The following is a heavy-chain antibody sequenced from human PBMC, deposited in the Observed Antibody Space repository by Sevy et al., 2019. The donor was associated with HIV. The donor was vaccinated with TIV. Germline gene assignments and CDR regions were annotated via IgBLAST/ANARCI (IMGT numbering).Heavy chain of an antibody. V-gene: IGHV3-15*01. Sequence: GGSLRLSCAASGFTFSNAWMSWVRKAPGKGLEWVGRIKSKTEGATRDFAAPVKGRLLISRDDSRNTVYLQMNSLKTEDTAVYYCTAGVGASDFDYWGQGTLVTVSS. CDR3: TAGVGASDFDY. J-gene: IGHJ4*02. CDR2: IKSKTEGATR. D-gene: IGHD1-26*01. CDR1: GFTFSNAW.